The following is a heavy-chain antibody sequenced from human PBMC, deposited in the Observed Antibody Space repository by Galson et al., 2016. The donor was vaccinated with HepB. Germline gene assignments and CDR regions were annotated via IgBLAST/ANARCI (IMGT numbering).Heavy chain of an antibody. CDR3: ARDVGVGGDRLDL. V-gene: IGHV3-33*01. CDR1: GLTFSRKG. CDR2: IWYDGSNK. J-gene: IGHJ5*02. D-gene: IGHD2-21*02. Sequence: SLRLSCAASGLTFSRKGVHWVRQAPGQGLEWVGVIWYDGSNKYYADSVMGRFTISRDNSKNTVYLQMNNLRVEDTAVYYCARDVGVGGDRLDLWGQGNLVTVSS.